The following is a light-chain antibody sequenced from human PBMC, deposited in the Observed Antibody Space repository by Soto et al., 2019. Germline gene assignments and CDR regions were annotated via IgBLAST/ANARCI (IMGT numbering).Light chain of an antibody. CDR2: TAS. J-gene: IGKJ4*01. CDR3: QQSYSVPVT. V-gene: IGKV1-39*01. CDR1: QSIATF. Sequence: DIQMFQSPSSLSASVGDXVTLTCRASQSIATFLNWYQQKPGKAPKLLIYTASSLQAGVPSRFSGSGSGTDFTLTINSLQPEDFATYYCQQSYSVPVTFGGGTRVEI.